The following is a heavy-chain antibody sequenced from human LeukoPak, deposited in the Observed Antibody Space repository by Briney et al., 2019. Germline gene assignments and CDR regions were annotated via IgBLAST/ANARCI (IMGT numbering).Heavy chain of an antibody. J-gene: IGHJ4*02. CDR1: GFAFSSYA. V-gene: IGHV3-30*04. CDR3: GRDQGGSIGWYGDY. Sequence: GGSLRLSCAASGFAFSSYAMDWVRQAPGKGLEWVAFISNDGTNKYYADSVKGRFTISRDNSKNTLYLQMNSLRAEDTAVYYCGRDQGGSIGWYGDYWGQGTLVTVSS. D-gene: IGHD6-19*01. CDR2: ISNDGTNK.